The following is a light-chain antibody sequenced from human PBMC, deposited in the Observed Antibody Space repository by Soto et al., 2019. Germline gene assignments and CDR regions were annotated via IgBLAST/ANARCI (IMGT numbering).Light chain of an antibody. J-gene: IGLJ2*01. CDR3: SSSGGSNTVV. CDR1: SSDVGGYNY. Sequence: QSALTQPPSASGSPGQSVTISCTGSSSDVGGYNYVSWYQQHPGKAPKLMIYEVSKRPSGVPDRLSGSKSGNTASLTVSGLQDEEEADYYCSSSGGSNTVVFGGGTKLTVL. CDR2: EVS. V-gene: IGLV2-8*01.